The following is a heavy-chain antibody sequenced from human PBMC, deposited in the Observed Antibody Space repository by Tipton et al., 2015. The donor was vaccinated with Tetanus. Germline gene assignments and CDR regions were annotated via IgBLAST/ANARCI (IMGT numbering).Heavy chain of an antibody. CDR2: IKNITDGGTI. D-gene: IGHD3-16*01. CDR3: AKYGPGGFGGDY. Sequence: SLRLSCAASGFTSGFTFSNARTIWVRQAPGKLLEWVGRIKNITDGGTIDYAAPVKGRFTHARDDSKNTLYLQMNSLNTGDVVVYDRAKYGPGGFGGDYWGQGTLVNVSA. CDR1: GFTFSNAR. V-gene: IGHV3-15*01. J-gene: IGHJ4*02.